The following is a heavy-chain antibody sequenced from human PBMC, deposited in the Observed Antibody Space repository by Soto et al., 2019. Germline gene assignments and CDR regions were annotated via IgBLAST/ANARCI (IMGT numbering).Heavy chain of an antibody. CDR3: ARQLRGSWGMDV. Sequence: SETLSLTCAVYGGSFSGYYWSWIRQPPGKGLEWIGEINHSGSTNYNPSLKSRVTISVDTSKNQFSLKLSSVTAADTAVYYCARQLRGSWGMDVWGQGTTVPVSS. D-gene: IGHD3-10*01. V-gene: IGHV4-34*01. CDR2: INHSGST. CDR1: GGSFSGYY. J-gene: IGHJ6*02.